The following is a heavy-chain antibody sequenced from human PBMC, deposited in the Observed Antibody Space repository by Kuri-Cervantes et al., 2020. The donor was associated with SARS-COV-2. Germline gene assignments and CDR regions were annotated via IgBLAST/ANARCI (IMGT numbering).Heavy chain of an antibody. D-gene: IGHD6-19*01. CDR1: GGSISSGSYY. Sequence: ESLKISCTVSGGSISSGSYYWGWIRQPPGKGLEWIGSIYYSGSTYYNPSLKSRVTISVDTSKNQFSLKLSSVTAADTAVYYCARRGAVAGTVPFFDYWGQGTLVTVSS. CDR2: IYYSGST. V-gene: IGHV4-39*01. CDR3: ARRGAVAGTVPFFDY. J-gene: IGHJ4*02.